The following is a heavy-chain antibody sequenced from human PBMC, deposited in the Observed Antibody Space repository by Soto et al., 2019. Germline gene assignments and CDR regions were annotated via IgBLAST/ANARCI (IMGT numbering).Heavy chain of an antibody. CDR1: GGTFSSYA. CDR3: ARARVTYFYHSSGSGDAFDI. CDR2: IIPIFGTA. Sequence: ASVKVSCKAAGGTFSSYAISWVRQATVHGLAWMGGIIPIFGTANYAQKFRARVTSTAAKSASKAYMELSSLRSEDTAVYYCARARVTYFYHSSGSGDAFDIWGQGTMVTVSS. D-gene: IGHD3-22*01. J-gene: IGHJ3*02. V-gene: IGHV1-69*06.